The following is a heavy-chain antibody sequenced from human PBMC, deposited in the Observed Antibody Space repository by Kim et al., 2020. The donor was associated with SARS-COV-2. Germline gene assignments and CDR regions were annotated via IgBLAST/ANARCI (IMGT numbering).Heavy chain of an antibody. CDR3: ARGPGYSSSWYGARNWFDH. CDR1: GGSFSGYY. D-gene: IGHD6-13*01. Sequence: SETQSLTCAVYGGSFSGYYWSWIRQPPGKGLEWIGEINHSGSTNYNPSLKSRVTISVDTSKNQFSLKLSSVTAADTAVYYCARGPGYSSSWYGARNWFDHWGQGTLVTVSS. J-gene: IGHJ5*02. V-gene: IGHV4-34*01. CDR2: INHSGST.